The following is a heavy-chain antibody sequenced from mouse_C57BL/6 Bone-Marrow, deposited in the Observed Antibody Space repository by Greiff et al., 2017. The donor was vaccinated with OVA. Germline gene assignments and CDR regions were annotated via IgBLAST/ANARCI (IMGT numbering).Heavy chain of an antibody. J-gene: IGHJ1*03. Sequence: VQLQQSGAELVKPGASVKLSCKASGYTFTSYWMHWVKQRPGQGLEWIGMIHPNSGSTNYNEKFKSKATLTVDKSSSTAYMQLSSLTSEDSAVYYCARHLRRYFDVWGTGTTVTVSS. V-gene: IGHV1-64*01. CDR1: GYTFTSYW. CDR3: ARHLRRYFDV. CDR2: IHPNSGST.